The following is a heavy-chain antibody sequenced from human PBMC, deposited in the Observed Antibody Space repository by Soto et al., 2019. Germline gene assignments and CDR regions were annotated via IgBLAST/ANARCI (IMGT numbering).Heavy chain of an antibody. CDR1: GGSIRSDDYY. V-gene: IGHV4-39*01. CDR2: VSYSGTT. D-gene: IGHD1-26*01. Sequence: QLQLQESGPGLVKPSETLSLTCTVSGGSIRSDDYYWGWIRQPPGKGLEWIGTVSYSGTTYYNPSLKRRATISLDTSKGQFSLGLSSTPAPDTAVYYCERHNAVGATPDCWGQGTLVTVSS. CDR3: ERHNAVGATPDC. J-gene: IGHJ4*02.